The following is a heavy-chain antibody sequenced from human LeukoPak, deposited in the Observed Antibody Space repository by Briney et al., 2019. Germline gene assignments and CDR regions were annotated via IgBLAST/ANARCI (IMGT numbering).Heavy chain of an antibody. CDR1: GFTFSSYA. J-gene: IGHJ4*02. Sequence: GGSLRLSCAASGFTFSSYAMSWARQAPGKGLEWVSAVSGSGSNTYYTDSVQGRFTISRDNSKNTLYLQMDSLRAEDTAVYYCARTYQYDRSGYYSYWGQGTLVTVSS. CDR2: VSGSGSNT. D-gene: IGHD3-22*01. CDR3: ARTYQYDRSGYYSY. V-gene: IGHV3-23*01.